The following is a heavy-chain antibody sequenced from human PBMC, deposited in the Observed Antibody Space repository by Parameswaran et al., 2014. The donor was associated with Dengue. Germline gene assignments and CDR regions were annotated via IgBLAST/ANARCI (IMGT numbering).Heavy chain of an antibody. CDR2: ISGSGGST. V-gene: IGHV3-23*01. CDR1: GFTFSSYA. Sequence: ESLKISCAASGFTFSSYAMSWVRQAPGKGLEWVSAISGSGGSTYYADSVKGRFTISRDNSKNTLYLQMNSLRAEDTAVYYCAKDLGYSYTYYYYYGMDVWGQGTTVTVSS. J-gene: IGHJ6*02. D-gene: IGHD5-18*01. CDR3: AKDLGYSYTYYYYYGMDV.